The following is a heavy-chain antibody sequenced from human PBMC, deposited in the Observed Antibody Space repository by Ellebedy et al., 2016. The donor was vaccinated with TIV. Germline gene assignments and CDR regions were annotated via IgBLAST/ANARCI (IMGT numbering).Heavy chain of an antibody. CDR1: GFNFSVTA. Sequence: GGSLRLSCAASGFNFSVTAMHWVRQGPGKGLGWVASIAHDGSTKFYAASVKGRFTISRDNSKNTLYLQMNSLRADDTAVYSCAKGGLDSSLYNWFDPWGQGTLVTVSS. CDR3: AKGGLDSSLYNWFDP. V-gene: IGHV3-30*18. CDR2: IAHDGSTK. J-gene: IGHJ5*02. D-gene: IGHD3/OR15-3a*01.